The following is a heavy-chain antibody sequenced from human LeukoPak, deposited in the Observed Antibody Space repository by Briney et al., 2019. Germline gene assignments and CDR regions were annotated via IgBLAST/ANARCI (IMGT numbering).Heavy chain of an antibody. CDR1: GGSISSSSYY. V-gene: IGHV4-39*07. J-gene: IGHJ4*02. D-gene: IGHD1-26*01. CDR3: ARDLRGIVEAPYFDY. CDR2: IYYSGST. Sequence: SETLSLTCTVSGGSISSSSYYWGWIRQPPGKGLEWIGSIYYSGSTYYNPSLKSRVTISVDTSKNQFSLKLSSVTAADTAVYYCARDLRGIVEAPYFDYWGQGTLVTVSS.